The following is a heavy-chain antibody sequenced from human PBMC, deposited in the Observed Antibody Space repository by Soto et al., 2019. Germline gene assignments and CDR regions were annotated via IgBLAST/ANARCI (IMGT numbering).Heavy chain of an antibody. CDR2: INHSGST. D-gene: IGHD3-10*01. J-gene: IGHJ5*02. Sequence: SETLSLTCAVYGGSFSGYYWSWIRQPPGKGLEWIGEINHSGSTNYNPSLKSRVTISVDTSKNQFFLKLSSVTAADTAVYYCASYYGSGSYYNWFDPWGQGTLVTVSS. CDR1: GGSFSGYY. V-gene: IGHV4-34*01. CDR3: ASYYGSGSYYNWFDP.